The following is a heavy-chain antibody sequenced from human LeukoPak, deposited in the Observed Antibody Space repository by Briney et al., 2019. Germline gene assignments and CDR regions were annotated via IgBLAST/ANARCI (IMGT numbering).Heavy chain of an antibody. CDR2: IIPIFGTA. CDR3: ARGSNYTIRFLEWLHYYYYMDV. D-gene: IGHD3-3*01. Sequence: SVNVSCKASGGTFSSYAISWVRQAPGQGLEWMGGIIPIFGTANYAQQFQGRVTITTDESTSTAYMELSSLRSEDTAVYYCARGSNYTIRFLEWLHYYYYMDVWGKGTTVTVSS. J-gene: IGHJ6*03. CDR1: GGTFSSYA. V-gene: IGHV1-69*05.